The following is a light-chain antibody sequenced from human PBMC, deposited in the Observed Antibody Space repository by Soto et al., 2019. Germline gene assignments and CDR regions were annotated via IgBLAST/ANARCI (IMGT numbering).Light chain of an antibody. CDR3: QTWGTGIQV. J-gene: IGLJ2*01. Sequence: QSVLTQSPSASASLGASVKLTCTLSSGHSSYAIAWHQQQPEKGPRYLMKLDSDGSHHKGDGIPDRFSGSSSGAERYLTISSLQSEDEADYYCQTWGTGIQVFGGGTKVTVL. CDR1: SGHSSYA. CDR2: LDSDGSH. V-gene: IGLV4-69*01.